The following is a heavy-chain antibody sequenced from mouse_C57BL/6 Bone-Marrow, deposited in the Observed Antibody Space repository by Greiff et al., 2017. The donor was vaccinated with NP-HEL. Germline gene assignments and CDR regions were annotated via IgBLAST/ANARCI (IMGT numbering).Heavy chain of an antibody. V-gene: IGHV10-1*01. CDR1: GFSFNTYA. D-gene: IGHD2-3*01. Sequence: EVQGVESGGGLVQPKGSLQLSCAASGFSFNTYAMNWVRQAPGKGLEWVARIRSKSNNYATYYADSLKDRFTISRDDSESMLYLQMNNLKTEDTAMYYCVRQGYDGYYLDYWGQGTTLTVSS. CDR2: IRSKSNNYAT. CDR3: VRQGYDGYYLDY. J-gene: IGHJ2*01.